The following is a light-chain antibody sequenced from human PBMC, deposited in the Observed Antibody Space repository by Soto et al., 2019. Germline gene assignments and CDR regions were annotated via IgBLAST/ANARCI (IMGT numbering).Light chain of an antibody. V-gene: IGLV2-8*01. CDR1: SSDVGSYDY. J-gene: IGLJ2*01. CDR3: SSFAGSNNFVV. Sequence: QSVLTQPPSASGSPGQSVTISCTGTSSDVGSYDYVSWFQQHPGKAPKLLIYEVTLRPSGVPVRFSGSKSGNTASLTVSGLQAEDEAVYYCSSFAGSNNFVVFGGGTKVTVL. CDR2: EVT.